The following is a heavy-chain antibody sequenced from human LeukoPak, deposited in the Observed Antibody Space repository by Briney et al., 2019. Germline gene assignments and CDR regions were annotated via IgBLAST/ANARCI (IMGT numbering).Heavy chain of an antibody. D-gene: IGHD6-13*01. CDR3: ARGSSSPPKPTPPDDY. CDR2: ISAYNGNT. J-gene: IGHJ4*02. Sequence: GASVKVSCKASGYTFTSYGISWVRQAPGQGLEWMGWISAYNGNTNYAQKLQGRVTMTTDTSTSTAYMELRSLRSEDTAVYYCARGSSSPPKPTPPDDYWGQGTLVTVSS. V-gene: IGHV1-18*01. CDR1: GYTFTSYG.